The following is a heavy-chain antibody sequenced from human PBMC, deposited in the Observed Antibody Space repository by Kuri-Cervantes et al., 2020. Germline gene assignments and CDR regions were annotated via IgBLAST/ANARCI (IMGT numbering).Heavy chain of an antibody. V-gene: IGHV3-48*03. CDR1: GFTFGDYG. CDR3: ASVGRSTRPGF. D-gene: IGHD6-6*01. Sequence: GESLKISCTATGFTFGDYGMTWFRQAPGKGLEWVSYISSSGSSIYYADSVKGRFTISRDNAKNSLDLQMNSLRAEDTALYYCASVGRSTRPGFWGQGTLVTVSS. J-gene: IGHJ4*02. CDR2: ISSSGSSI.